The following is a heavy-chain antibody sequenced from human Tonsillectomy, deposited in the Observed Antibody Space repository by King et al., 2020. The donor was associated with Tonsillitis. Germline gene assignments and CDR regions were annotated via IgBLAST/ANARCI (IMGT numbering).Heavy chain of an antibody. CDR1: GFTFSSYG. J-gene: IGHJ3*02. D-gene: IGHD2-8*01. Sequence: VQLVESGGGVVQPGRSLRLSCAASGFTFSSYGMHWVRQAPGKGQEWVAVISYDGSNKYYADSVKGRFTISRDNSKNTLYLQMNSLRAEDTAVYYCAKQGGNTNYDAFDIWGQGTMVTVSS. CDR3: AKQGGNTNYDAFDI. V-gene: IGHV3-30*18. CDR2: ISYDGSNK.